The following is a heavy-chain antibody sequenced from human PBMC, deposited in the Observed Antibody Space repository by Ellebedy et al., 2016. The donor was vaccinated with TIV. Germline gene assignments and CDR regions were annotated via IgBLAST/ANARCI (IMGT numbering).Heavy chain of an antibody. CDR3: ARLLTEGENGGNSEWYFDL. J-gene: IGHJ2*01. D-gene: IGHD4-23*01. Sequence: SETLSLXXTVSGGSISSYYWSWIRQPAGKGLEWIGRIYTSGSTNYNPSLKSRVTISVDTSKNQFSLKLSSVTAADTAVYYCARLLTEGENGGNSEWYFDLWGRGTLVTVSS. CDR1: GGSISSYY. V-gene: IGHV4-4*07. CDR2: IYTSGST.